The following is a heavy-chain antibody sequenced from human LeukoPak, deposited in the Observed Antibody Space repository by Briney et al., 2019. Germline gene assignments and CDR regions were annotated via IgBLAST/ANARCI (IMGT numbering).Heavy chain of an antibody. V-gene: IGHV3-23*01. Sequence: PGGSLRLSCAASGFTFSSYAMSWVRQAPGKGLEWVSAISGSGGSTYYADSVKGRFTISRDNSKNTLYLQMNSLRAEDTAVYYCARHYKHLYYFDYWGQGTLVTVSS. J-gene: IGHJ4*02. CDR3: ARHYKHLYYFDY. CDR2: ISGSGGST. CDR1: GFTFSSYA. D-gene: IGHD3-10*01.